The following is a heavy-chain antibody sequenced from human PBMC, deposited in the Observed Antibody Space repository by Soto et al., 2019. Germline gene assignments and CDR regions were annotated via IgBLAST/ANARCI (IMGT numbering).Heavy chain of an antibody. Sequence: GASVKVSCKASVYTFTSYAIHWVRQAPGQRLEWMGWINAGNGNTKYSQKFQGRVTITRDTSASTAYMELSSLRSEDTAVYYCASPFGELLPYYYYGMDVWGQGTTVTVSS. CDR3: ASPFGELLPYYYYGMDV. V-gene: IGHV1-3*01. D-gene: IGHD3-10*01. CDR2: INAGNGNT. CDR1: VYTFTSYA. J-gene: IGHJ6*02.